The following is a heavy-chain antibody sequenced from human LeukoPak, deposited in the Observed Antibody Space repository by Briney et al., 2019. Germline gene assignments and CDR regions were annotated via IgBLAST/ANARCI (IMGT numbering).Heavy chain of an antibody. CDR1: GGSISSGSYY. CDR2: IYTSGST. J-gene: IGHJ3*02. V-gene: IGHV4-61*02. D-gene: IGHD2-2*01. CDR3: ASSVVVVPAAIGDDAFDI. Sequence: PSETLSLTCTVSGGSISSGSYYWSWIRQPAGKGLEWIGRIYTSGSTNYNPSLKSRVTISVDTSKNQFSLKLGSVTAADTAVYYCASSVVVVPAAIGDDAFDIWGQGTMVTVSS.